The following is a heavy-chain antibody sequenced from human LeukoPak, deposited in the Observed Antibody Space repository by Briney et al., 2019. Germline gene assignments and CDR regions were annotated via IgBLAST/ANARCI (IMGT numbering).Heavy chain of an antibody. V-gene: IGHV3-23*01. CDR3: AGDMVRGVRGVY. CDR2: ISGSGGST. CDR1: GFTFSSYA. D-gene: IGHD3-10*01. Sequence: GGSLRLSCAASGFTFSSYAMSRVRQAPGKGLEWVSAISGSGGSTYYADSVKGRFTISRDNSKNTLYLQMNSLRAEDTAVYYCAGDMVRGVRGVYWGQGTLVTVSS. J-gene: IGHJ4*02.